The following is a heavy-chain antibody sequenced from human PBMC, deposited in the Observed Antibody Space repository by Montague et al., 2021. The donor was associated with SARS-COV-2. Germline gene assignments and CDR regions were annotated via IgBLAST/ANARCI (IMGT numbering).Heavy chain of an antibody. Sequence: CAISGDSVSSNTDAGNWIRRSPSSGLEWLGRTYYRSMWDYDYAVSVKSRMTISPDTSKNQFSLQLSSVTPEDRAVYYCARDLRYSLSWSFDYWGQGTLVTVSS. CDR3: ARDLRYSLSWSFDY. V-gene: IGHV6-1*01. J-gene: IGHJ4*02. CDR2: TYYRSMWDY. CDR1: GDSVSSNTDA. D-gene: IGHD6-13*01.